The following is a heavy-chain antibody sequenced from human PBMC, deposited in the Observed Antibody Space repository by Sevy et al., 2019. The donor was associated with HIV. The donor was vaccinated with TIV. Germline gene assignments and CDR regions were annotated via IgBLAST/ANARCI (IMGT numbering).Heavy chain of an antibody. CDR1: GDSISNYY. D-gene: IGHD3-3*01. Sequence: SETLSLTCTVSGDSISNYYWSWIRQPAGKGLEWIGRIYDSGSATYNPSLESRLTMSADTTKNQLCLKLNSVTAADTAVYYCARDRVTIFGVTIDYYFDYWGQGTLVTVSS. CDR3: ARDRVTIFGVTIDYYFDY. CDR2: IYDSGSA. J-gene: IGHJ4*02. V-gene: IGHV4-4*07.